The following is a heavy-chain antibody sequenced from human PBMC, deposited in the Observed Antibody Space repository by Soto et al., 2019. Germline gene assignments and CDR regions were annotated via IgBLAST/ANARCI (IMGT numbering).Heavy chain of an antibody. V-gene: IGHV2-5*01. CDR3: ARSRRITMIGVVSWFDP. D-gene: IGHD3-3*01. CDR2: IYWNDDQ. Sequence: QITLKESGPTLVKPTQTITLTCTFSGFSLTTSGVGVGWIRQSPGKALEWLALIYWNDDQWYSPSLKSRLTITKDTSKNQVVLKMSNMDPVDTATYFCARSRRITMIGVVSWFDPWGQGTLVTVSS. CDR1: GFSLTTSGVG. J-gene: IGHJ5*02.